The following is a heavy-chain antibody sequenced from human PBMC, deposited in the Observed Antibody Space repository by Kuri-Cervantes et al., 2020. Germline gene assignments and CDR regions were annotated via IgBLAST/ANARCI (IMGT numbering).Heavy chain of an antibody. Sequence: GSLRLSCAVYGGSFSGYYWSWIRQPPGKGLEWIGEINHSGSTYYNPSLKSRVTISVDTSKNQFSLKLSSVTAADTAVYYCARHILVDYYDSSGYNLFDYWGQGTLVTVSS. D-gene: IGHD3-22*01. J-gene: IGHJ4*02. CDR3: ARHILVDYYDSSGYNLFDY. CDR2: INHSGST. CDR1: GGSFSGYY. V-gene: IGHV4-34*01.